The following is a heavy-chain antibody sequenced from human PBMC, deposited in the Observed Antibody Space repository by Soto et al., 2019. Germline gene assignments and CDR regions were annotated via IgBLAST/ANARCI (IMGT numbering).Heavy chain of an antibody. D-gene: IGHD2-21*02. CDR2: IYPGDTDT. CDR3: ARRLHYYYGMDV. CDR1: GYSFTRYW. J-gene: IGHJ6*02. V-gene: IGHV5-51*01. Sequence: GESLKISCKGSGYSFTRYWIGWVRQMPGKGLEWMGIIYPGDTDTRHSPPFQGQVTIPASKSISTAYLQWSSLKASDTAFYYCARRLHYYYGMDVWGQGTTVTVSS.